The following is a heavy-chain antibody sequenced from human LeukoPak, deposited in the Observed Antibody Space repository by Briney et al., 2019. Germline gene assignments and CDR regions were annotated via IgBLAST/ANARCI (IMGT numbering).Heavy chain of an antibody. CDR1: GFSLSTSRVA. CDR3: AHSLYDSSGYYYFDY. V-gene: IGHV2-5*01. CDR2: NYWNDDK. D-gene: IGHD3-22*01. Sequence: SGPTLVNPTQTLTLTCTFSGFSLSTSRVAVGWIRQPPGKALEWLALNYWNDDKRYSPSLKSRLTITKDTSKYRVVLTMTNMDPVDTATYYCAHSLYDSSGYYYFDYWGQGTLVTVSS. J-gene: IGHJ4*02.